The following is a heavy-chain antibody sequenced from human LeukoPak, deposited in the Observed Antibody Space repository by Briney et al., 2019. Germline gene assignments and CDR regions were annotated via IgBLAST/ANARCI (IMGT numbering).Heavy chain of an antibody. CDR2: ISLYNGNT. CDR3: ARSLIPYDSSGYYPFDY. CDR1: GYSLTSYG. D-gene: IGHD3-22*01. J-gene: IGHJ4*02. Sequence: ASVKVSCKASGYSLTSYGISWVRQAPGQGLEWMGWISLYNGNTNYAQKLQGRVTMTTDTSTNTVYMELRSLRSDDTAVYYCARSLIPYDSSGYYPFDYWGQGTLVTVSS. V-gene: IGHV1-18*01.